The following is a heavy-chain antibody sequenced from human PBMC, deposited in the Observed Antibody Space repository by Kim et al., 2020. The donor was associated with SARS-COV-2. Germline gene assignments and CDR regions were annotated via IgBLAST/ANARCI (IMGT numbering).Heavy chain of an antibody. CDR3: AKTNVLRYFDGPGGAFDI. CDR1: GFTFGDYA. CDR2: ISWNSGSI. J-gene: IGHJ3*02. D-gene: IGHD3-9*01. V-gene: IGHV3-9*01. Sequence: GGSLRLSCAASGFTFGDYAMHWVRQAPGKGLEWVSGISWNSGSIGYADSVKGRFTISRDNAKNSLYLQMNSLRAEDTALYYCAKTNVLRYFDGPGGAFDIWGQGTMSPSLQ.